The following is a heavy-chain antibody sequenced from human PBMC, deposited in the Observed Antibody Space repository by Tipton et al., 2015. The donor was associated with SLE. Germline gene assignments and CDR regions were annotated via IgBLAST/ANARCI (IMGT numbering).Heavy chain of an antibody. D-gene: IGHD3-3*01. Sequence: TLSLTCTVSGGSISSGSYYWSWIRQPAGKGLEWIGRIYTSGSTNYNPSLESRVTISVDTSKNQFYLRLTSVTAADTAVYYCARGGAFWSGPTSYYYFFYYMDVWGKGTTVTVSS. CDR3: ARGGAFWSGPTSYYYFFYYMDV. J-gene: IGHJ6*03. CDR1: GGSISSGSYY. V-gene: IGHV4-61*02. CDR2: IYTSGST.